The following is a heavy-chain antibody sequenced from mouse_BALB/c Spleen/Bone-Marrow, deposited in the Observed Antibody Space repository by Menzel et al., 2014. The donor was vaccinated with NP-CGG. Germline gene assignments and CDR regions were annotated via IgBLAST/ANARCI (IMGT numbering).Heavy chain of an antibody. Sequence: EVKVVESGGGLVQPGGSLRLSCATSGFTFTDYHMNWVRQPPGKALEWLGFIRNKANGYTTEYSASVKGRFTISRDNSQNILYLQMNTLRAEDSATYYCARDKGRVFFDYWGQGTTLTVSS. CDR2: IRNKANGYTT. J-gene: IGHJ2*01. CDR3: ARDKGRVFFDY. V-gene: IGHV7-3*02. CDR1: GFTFTDYH.